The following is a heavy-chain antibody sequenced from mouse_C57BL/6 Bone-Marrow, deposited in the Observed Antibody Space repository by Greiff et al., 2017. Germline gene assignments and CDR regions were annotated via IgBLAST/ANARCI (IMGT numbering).Heavy chain of an antibody. CDR1: GYAFTNYL. V-gene: IGHV1-54*01. Sequence: QVQLQQSGAELVRPGTSVKVSCKASGYAFTNYLIEWVKQRPGQGLEWIGVIHPGSGGPNYNEKFKGKAKLTADTSSSTAYVQRSSLTSEDSAVYFCARSKNWDSWFAYWGQGTLVTVSA. J-gene: IGHJ3*01. CDR2: IHPGSGGP. CDR3: ARSKNWDSWFAY. D-gene: IGHD4-1*01.